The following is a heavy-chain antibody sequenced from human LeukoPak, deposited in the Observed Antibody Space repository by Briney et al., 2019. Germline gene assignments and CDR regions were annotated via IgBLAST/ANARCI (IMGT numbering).Heavy chain of an antibody. CDR1: GYTFSNYG. J-gene: IGHJ2*01. CDR2: ISGYNGNT. CDR3: ARDERSGCSSTSCLGYFDL. D-gene: IGHD2-2*01. V-gene: IGHV1-18*01. Sequence: ASVKVSCKTSGYTFSNYGVSWVRQAPGQGLEWMGWISGYNGNTNNAQKLQGRVTMTTDTSTSTAYMELRSLRSDDTAVYYCARDERSGCSSTSCLGYFDLWGRGTLVTVSS.